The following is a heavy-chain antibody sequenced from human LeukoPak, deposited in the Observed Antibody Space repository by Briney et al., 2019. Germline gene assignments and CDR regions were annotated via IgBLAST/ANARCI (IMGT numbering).Heavy chain of an antibody. CDR3: ARVRSDFWSGYYYYYYGMDV. Sequence: ASVKVSCKASGYTFTGYYMHWVRPAPGQGLEWMGWINPNSGGTNYAQKFQGRVTMTRDTSISTAYMELSRLRSDDTAVYYCARVRSDFWSGYYYYYYGMDVWGQGTTVTVSS. J-gene: IGHJ6*02. D-gene: IGHD3-3*01. CDR2: INPNSGGT. V-gene: IGHV1-2*02. CDR1: GYTFTGYY.